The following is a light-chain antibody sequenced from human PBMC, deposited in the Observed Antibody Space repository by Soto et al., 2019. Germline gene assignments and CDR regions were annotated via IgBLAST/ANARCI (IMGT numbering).Light chain of an antibody. J-gene: IGKJ2*01. CDR3: QQRISPRIT. CDR1: QTISRH. Sequence: EIVLTQSPATLSLSPGETATLSCRASQTISRHLAWYQRKPGQAPRLLIYDISYRDTGVPARFSGSGSGTDFTLTISSLEPEDSPVYYCQQRISPRITFGQGTRLEIK. V-gene: IGKV3-11*01. CDR2: DIS.